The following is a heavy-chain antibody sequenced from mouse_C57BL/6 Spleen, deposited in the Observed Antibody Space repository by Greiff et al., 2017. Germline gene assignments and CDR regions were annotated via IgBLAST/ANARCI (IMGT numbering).Heavy chain of an antibody. Sequence: EVQLQQSGGGLVQPGGSLSLSCAASGFTFTDYYMSWVRQPPGKALEWLGFIRNKANGYTTEYSASVKGRFTISRDNSQSILYLQMNALRAEDSATYYCASISYGSFAYWGQGTLVTVSA. V-gene: IGHV7-3*01. D-gene: IGHD1-1*02. CDR2: IRNKANGYTT. CDR1: GFTFTDYY. CDR3: ASISYGSFAY. J-gene: IGHJ3*01.